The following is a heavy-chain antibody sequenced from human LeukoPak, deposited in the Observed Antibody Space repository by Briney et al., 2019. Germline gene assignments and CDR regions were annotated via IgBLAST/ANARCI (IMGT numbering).Heavy chain of an antibody. Sequence: GGSLRLSCAASGFTFRSYEMNWVRQAPGKGLEWVSYISSSGSTIYYADSVKGRFTISRDNAKNSLYLQMNSLRAEDTAVYYCAREDEGSRFDPWGQGTLVTVSS. CDR2: ISSSGSTI. V-gene: IGHV3-48*03. CDR3: AREDEGSRFDP. J-gene: IGHJ5*02. D-gene: IGHD2-15*01. CDR1: GFTFRSYE.